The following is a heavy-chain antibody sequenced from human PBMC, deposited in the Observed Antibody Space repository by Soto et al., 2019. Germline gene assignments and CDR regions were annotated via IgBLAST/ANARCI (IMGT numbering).Heavy chain of an antibody. CDR2: IYPGDSDT. D-gene: IGHD6-19*01. CDR3: ARQGFGIAVAGGGYFQH. CDR1: GYSFTIYW. V-gene: IGHV5-51*01. J-gene: IGHJ1*01. Sequence: GESLKISCKGSGYSFTIYWIGWVRQMPGKGLEWMGVIYPGDSDTRYSPSFQGQVTISADKSISTAYLQWSSLKASDTAMYYCARQGFGIAVAGGGYFQHWGQGTLVTVSS.